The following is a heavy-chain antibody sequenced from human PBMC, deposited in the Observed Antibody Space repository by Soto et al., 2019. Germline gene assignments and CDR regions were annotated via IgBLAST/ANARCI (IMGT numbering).Heavy chain of an antibody. J-gene: IGHJ4*02. D-gene: IGHD4-17*01. V-gene: IGHV3-33*01. CDR2: IWYDGSNK. CDR1: GFTFSSYG. CDR3: AREHDYGDYYFDY. Sequence: ESGGGVVQPGRSLRLSCAASGFTFSSYGMHWVRQAPGKGLEWVAVIWYDGSNKYYADSVKGRFTISRDNSKNTLYLQMNSLRAEDTAVYYCAREHDYGDYYFDYWGQGTLVTVSS.